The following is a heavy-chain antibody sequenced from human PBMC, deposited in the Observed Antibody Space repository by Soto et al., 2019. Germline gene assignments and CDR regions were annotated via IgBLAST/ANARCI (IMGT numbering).Heavy chain of an antibody. Sequence: SETLSLTCTVSGGSISSGDYYWSWIRQPPGKGLEWIGYIYYSGSTYYNPSLKSRVTISVDTSKNQFSLKLSSVTTADTAVYYCARGQDNYDSSGSPWGQGTLVTVSS. D-gene: IGHD3-22*01. CDR1: GGSISSGDYY. CDR2: IYYSGST. J-gene: IGHJ5*02. CDR3: ARGQDNYDSSGSP. V-gene: IGHV4-30-4*01.